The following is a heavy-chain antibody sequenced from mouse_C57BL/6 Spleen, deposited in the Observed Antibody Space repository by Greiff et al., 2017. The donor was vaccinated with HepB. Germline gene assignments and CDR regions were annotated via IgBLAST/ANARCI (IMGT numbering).Heavy chain of an antibody. CDR3: ARRVYYYGSSPFDY. J-gene: IGHJ2*01. CDR1: GYTFTDYN. D-gene: IGHD1-1*01. CDR2: INPNNGGT. V-gene: IGHV1-22*01. Sequence: VQLKESGPELVKPGASVKMSCKASGYTFTDYNMHWVKQSHGKSLEWIGYINPNNGGTSYNQKFKGKATLTVNKSSSTAYMELRSLTSEDSAVYYVARRVYYYGSSPFDYWGQGTTLTVSS.